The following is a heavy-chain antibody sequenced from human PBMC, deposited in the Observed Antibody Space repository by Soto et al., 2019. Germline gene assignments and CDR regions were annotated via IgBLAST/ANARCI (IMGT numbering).Heavy chain of an antibody. V-gene: IGHV3-33*01. J-gene: IGHJ4*02. CDR3: ARDAVQVWLYVGSFDS. Sequence: PGGSLRLSCAASGFTFRNYGMHWVRQVPGKGLEWVAIMWYDGRSQYYADSVKGRFTVFRDDSKNMLYLQMNSLRVEDTAVYYCARDAVQVWLYVGSFDSWGQGTLVTVSS. CDR1: GFTFRNYG. D-gene: IGHD1-1*01. CDR2: MWYDGRSQ.